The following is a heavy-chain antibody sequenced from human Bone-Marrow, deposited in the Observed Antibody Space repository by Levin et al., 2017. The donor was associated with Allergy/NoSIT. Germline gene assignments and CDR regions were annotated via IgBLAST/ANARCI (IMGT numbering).Heavy chain of an antibody. Sequence: GGSLRLSCAASGFTFSSYWMHWVRQAPGKGLVWVSRINSDGSSTSYADSVKGRFTISRDNAKNTLYLQMNSLRAEDTAVYYCAKTGAPAERLEFDYWGQGTLVTVSS. D-gene: IGHD1-1*01. V-gene: IGHV3-74*01. CDR3: AKTGAPAERLEFDY. J-gene: IGHJ4*02. CDR2: INSDGSST. CDR1: GFTFSSYW.